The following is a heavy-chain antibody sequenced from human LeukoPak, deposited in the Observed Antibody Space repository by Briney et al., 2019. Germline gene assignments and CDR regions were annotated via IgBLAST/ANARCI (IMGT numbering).Heavy chain of an antibody. CDR1: GFTFSTYA. V-gene: IGHV3-23*01. CDR2: ISGSGAGA. CDR3: GKFFLSFLANPHIES. J-gene: IGHJ1*01. D-gene: IGHD2/OR15-2a*01. Sequence: GGSLRLSCAASGFTFSTYAMSWVRQAPGKGLEWVSSISGSGAGAYDADSVKGRFTISRDNSNNMLFLQMNSLRVEDTAIYYCGKFFLSFLANPHIESWGQGTLVTVSS.